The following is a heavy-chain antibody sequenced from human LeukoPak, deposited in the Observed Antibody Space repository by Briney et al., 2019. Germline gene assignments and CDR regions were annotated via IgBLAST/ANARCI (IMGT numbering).Heavy chain of an antibody. CDR2: ISVYNGNT. V-gene: IGHV1-18*01. CDR3: ARDISSLTTVTTLVAFDI. D-gene: IGHD4-17*01. Sequence: ASVKVSCKASAYTFTSYAISWMRQAPGQGLEWMGWISVYNGNTNYAQKFQGRVTMTTDTSTNTVYMELRSLRFDDTAVYYCARDISSLTTVTTLVAFDIWGQGTMVTVSS. J-gene: IGHJ3*02. CDR1: AYTFTSYA.